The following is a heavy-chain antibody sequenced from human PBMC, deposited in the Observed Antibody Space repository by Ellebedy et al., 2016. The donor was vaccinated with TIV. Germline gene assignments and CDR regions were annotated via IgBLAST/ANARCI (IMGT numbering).Heavy chain of an antibody. CDR2: IYYSGST. J-gene: IGHJ5*02. D-gene: IGHD3-3*01. CDR3: AREVLGVFGVVIIRRWFNP. V-gene: IGHV4-61*01. Sequence: GSLRLSXTVSGGSVSSGSYYWSWIRQPPGKGLEWIGYIYYSGSTNYNPSLKSRVTISVDTSKNQFSLKLSSVTAADTAVYYCAREVLGVFGVVIIRRWFNPWGQGTLVTVSS. CDR1: GGSVSSGSYY.